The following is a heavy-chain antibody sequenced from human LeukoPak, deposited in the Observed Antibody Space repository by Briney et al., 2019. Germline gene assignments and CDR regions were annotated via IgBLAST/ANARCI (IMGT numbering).Heavy chain of an antibody. Sequence: ASVKVSCKASGYTFTGYYMHWVRQAPGQGPEWMGWINPNSGGTNYAQKFQGRVTMTRDTSISTAYMELSRLRSDDTAVYYCARGRGWLQQYYFDYWGQGTLVTVSS. D-gene: IGHD5-24*01. CDR3: ARGRGWLQQYYFDY. CDR1: GYTFTGYY. CDR2: INPNSGGT. V-gene: IGHV1-2*02. J-gene: IGHJ4*02.